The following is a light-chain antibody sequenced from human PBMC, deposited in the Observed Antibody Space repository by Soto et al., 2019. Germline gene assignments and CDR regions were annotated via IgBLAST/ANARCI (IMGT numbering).Light chain of an antibody. Sequence: QSALTQPASVSGSPGQSITISCTGTSSDVGDYNYVSWYQHHPGKAPKLMIYEVSNRPSGVSNRFSGSKSGNTASLTISGLQAEDEGDYYCSSYTSSSTLYVFGSGTKVTVL. J-gene: IGLJ1*01. CDR2: EVS. CDR1: SSDVGDYNY. V-gene: IGLV2-14*01. CDR3: SSYTSSSTLYV.